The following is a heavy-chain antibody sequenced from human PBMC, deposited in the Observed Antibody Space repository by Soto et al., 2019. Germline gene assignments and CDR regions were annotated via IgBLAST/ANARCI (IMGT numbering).Heavy chain of an antibody. D-gene: IGHD3-10*01. CDR3: ARAYGPGSYFCDH. CDR2: IYSDGRT. V-gene: IGHV3-53*01. CDR1: GLTVRSNY. J-gene: IGHJ5*02. Sequence: GGSLRLSCEVSGLTVRSNYMNWVRQAPGKGLEWVSVIYSDGRTSYADSVKGRFTISRDTSKNTLYLEMNNLRAEDMAVYYCARAYGPGSYFCDHWGQGTLVTVSS.